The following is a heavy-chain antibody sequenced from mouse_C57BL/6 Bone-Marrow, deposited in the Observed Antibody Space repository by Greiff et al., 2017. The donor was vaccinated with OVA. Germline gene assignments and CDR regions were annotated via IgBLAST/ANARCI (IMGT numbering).Heavy chain of an antibody. Sequence: EVKLVESGGDLVKPGGSLKLSCAASGFTFSSYGMSWVRQTPDKRLEWVATISSGGSYTYYPDRVKGRFTISRANAKNTLYLQMRSLKSEDTAMYYCARHYYGSSYRYFDVWGTGTTVTVSS. D-gene: IGHD1-1*01. J-gene: IGHJ1*03. CDR3: ARHYYGSSYRYFDV. CDR2: ISSGGSYT. V-gene: IGHV5-6*02. CDR1: GFTFSSYG.